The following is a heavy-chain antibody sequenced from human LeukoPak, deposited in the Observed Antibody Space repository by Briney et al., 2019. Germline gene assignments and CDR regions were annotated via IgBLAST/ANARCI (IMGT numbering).Heavy chain of an antibody. CDR1: GCTFTSYY. CDR3: ASGITMVRGVKGYFDY. CDR2: INPSGGST. D-gene: IGHD3-10*01. V-gene: IGHV1-46*03. Sequence: ASVKVSCKASGCTFTSYYMHWVRQAPGQGLEWMGIINPSGGSTSYAQKFQGRVTMTRDTSTSTVYMELSSLRSEDTAVYYCASGITMVRGVKGYFDYWGQGTLVTVSS. J-gene: IGHJ4*02.